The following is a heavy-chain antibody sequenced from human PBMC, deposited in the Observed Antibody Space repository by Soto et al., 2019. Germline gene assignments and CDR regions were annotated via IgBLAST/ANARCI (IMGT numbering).Heavy chain of an antibody. D-gene: IGHD3-22*01. CDR2: ISGSGGDT. V-gene: IGHV3-23*01. Sequence: GGSLRLSCAASGFTFSSYAMSWVRQAPGKGLEWVSAISGSGGDTNYAGSVKGRFTISRDNSKNTLYLQMNSLRAEDTAVYYCAKDQNYYDNRPTDYWGQGTPVTVSS. CDR3: AKDQNYYDNRPTDY. J-gene: IGHJ4*02. CDR1: GFTFSSYA.